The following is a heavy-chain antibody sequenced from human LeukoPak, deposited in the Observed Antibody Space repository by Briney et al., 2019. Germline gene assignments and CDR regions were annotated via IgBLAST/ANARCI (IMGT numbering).Heavy chain of an antibody. Sequence: GGSLRLSCAASGFTLSYYDMHWVRQATGKGLEWVSGIGTGGDANYAGSVRGRFTISREDAKRSLYLQMNSLRAGDTAVYYCARDRGTGFDLWGQGTLVTVSS. V-gene: IGHV3-13*01. CDR2: IGTGGDA. J-gene: IGHJ4*02. CDR1: GFTLSYYD. CDR3: ARDRGTGFDL. D-gene: IGHD3-10*01.